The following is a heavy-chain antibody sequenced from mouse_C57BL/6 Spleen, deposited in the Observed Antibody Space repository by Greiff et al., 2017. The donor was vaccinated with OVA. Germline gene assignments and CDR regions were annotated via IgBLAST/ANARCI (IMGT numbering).Heavy chain of an antibody. Sequence: QVQLQQSGAELARPGASVKMSCKASGYTFTSYTMHWVKQRPGQGLEWIGYINPSSGYTKYNQKFKDKATLTADKSSSTAYMQLSSLTSEDSAVYYCAREGEDSLYAMDYWGQGTSVTVSS. V-gene: IGHV1-4*01. CDR2: INPSSGYT. D-gene: IGHD2-13*01. CDR1: GYTFTSYT. CDR3: AREGEDSLYAMDY. J-gene: IGHJ4*01.